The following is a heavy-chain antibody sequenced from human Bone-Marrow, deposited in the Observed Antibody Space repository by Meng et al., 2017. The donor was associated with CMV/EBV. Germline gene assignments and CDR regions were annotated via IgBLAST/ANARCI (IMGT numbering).Heavy chain of an antibody. Sequence: GEPLKISRKGSGYSLTSYWIGWVRQMPGKGLEWMGIIYPGDSDTRYSPSFQGQVTISADKSISTAYLQWSSLKASDTAMYYCARWGGRRGYSYGSEAFDIWGQGTMVTVSS. V-gene: IGHV5-51*01. CDR2: IYPGDSDT. J-gene: IGHJ3*02. CDR1: GYSLTSYW. CDR3: ARWGGRRGYSYGSEAFDI. D-gene: IGHD5-18*01.